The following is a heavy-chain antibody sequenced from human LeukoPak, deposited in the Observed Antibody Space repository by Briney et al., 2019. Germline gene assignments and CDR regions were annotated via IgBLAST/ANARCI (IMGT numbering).Heavy chain of an antibody. V-gene: IGHV3-11*01. CDR1: GFTFSDYY. CDR3: ARYYYGSGNHWFDP. D-gene: IGHD3-10*01. Sequence: GGPLRLSCAASGFTFSDYYMSWIRQAPGKGLEWVSYISSSGSTIYYADSVKGRFTISRDNAKNSLYLQMNSLRAEDTAVYYCARYYYGSGNHWFDPWGQGTLVTVSS. J-gene: IGHJ5*02. CDR2: ISSSGSTI.